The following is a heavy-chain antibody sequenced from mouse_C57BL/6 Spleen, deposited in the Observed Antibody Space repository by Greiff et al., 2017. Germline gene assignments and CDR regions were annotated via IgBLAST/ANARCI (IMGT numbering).Heavy chain of an antibody. CDR1: GYTFTSYW. CDR3: ARGPLTTVVAMEEDAMDY. J-gene: IGHJ4*01. Sequence: QVQLQQSGAELVMPGASVKLSCKASGYTFTSYWMHWVKQRPGQGLEWIGEIDPSDSYTNYNQKFKGKSTLTVDKSSSTAYMQLSSLTSEDSAVYSCARGPLTTVVAMEEDAMDYWGQGTSVTVSS. CDR2: IDPSDSYT. V-gene: IGHV1-69*01. D-gene: IGHD1-1*01.